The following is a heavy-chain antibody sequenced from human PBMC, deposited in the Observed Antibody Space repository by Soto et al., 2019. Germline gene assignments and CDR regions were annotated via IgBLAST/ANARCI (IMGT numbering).Heavy chain of an antibody. J-gene: IGHJ3*02. V-gene: IGHV4-59*01. CDR1: GGSISSYY. CDR3: ARDPTVTTQNDAFDI. CDR2: ISYSGST. Sequence: QVQLQESGPGLVKPSETLSLTCTVSGGSISSYYWSWIRQPPGKRLEWLGYISYSGSTNYNPSLKSRVPISVATSKNQFSLKLSSVTTADTAVYYCARDPTVTTQNDAFDIWGRGTMVPVSS. D-gene: IGHD4-17*01.